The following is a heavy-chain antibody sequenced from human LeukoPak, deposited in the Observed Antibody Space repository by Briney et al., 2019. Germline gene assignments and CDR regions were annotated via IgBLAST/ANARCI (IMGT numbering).Heavy chain of an antibody. J-gene: IGHJ4*02. CDR2: ISSSRSTI. CDR1: GFTFSDYY. Sequence: PGESLTLSCAASGFTFSDYYMSWIREAPGKGLEWVSYISSSRSTIYYADSVKGRFTISRDNTKNSLYLQMNSLRAEDTAVYYCARVRGYCSSTSCDVHNHAFDYWGQGTLVTVSS. D-gene: IGHD2-2*01. CDR3: ARVRGYCSSTSCDVHNHAFDY. V-gene: IGHV3-11*01.